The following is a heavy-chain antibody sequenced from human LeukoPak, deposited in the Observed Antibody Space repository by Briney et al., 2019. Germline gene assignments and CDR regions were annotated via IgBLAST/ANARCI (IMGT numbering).Heavy chain of an antibody. J-gene: IGHJ4*02. CDR3: AREYGVFGLDY. D-gene: IGHD3-10*01. V-gene: IGHV3-48*01. Sequence: PGGSLRLSCAASEFTFSSYSMNWVRQAPGKGLEWVSYITNSGNSKSYADSVKGRFTISRDNTKNSLYLQMNGLRAEDTAVYYCAREYGVFGLDYWGQGTLVTVSS. CDR2: ITNSGNSK. CDR1: EFTFSSYS.